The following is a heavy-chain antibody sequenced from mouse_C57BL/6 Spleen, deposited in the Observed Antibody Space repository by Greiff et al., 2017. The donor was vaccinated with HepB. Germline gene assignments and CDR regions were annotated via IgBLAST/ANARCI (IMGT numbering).Heavy chain of an antibody. D-gene: IGHD2-5*01. Sequence: QVQLQQSGAELVKPGASVKMSCKASGYTFTTYPIEWMKQNHGKSLEWIGNFHPYNDDTKYNEKFKGKATLTVEKSSSPVYLELSRLTSVDSAVYYCAMPSNYGGPLNYWGQGATLTVSS. J-gene: IGHJ2*01. CDR2: FHPYNDDT. CDR3: AMPSNYGGPLNY. CDR1: GYTFTTYP. V-gene: IGHV1-47*01.